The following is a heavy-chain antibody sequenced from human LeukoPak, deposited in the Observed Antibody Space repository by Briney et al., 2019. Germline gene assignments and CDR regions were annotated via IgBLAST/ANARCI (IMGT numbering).Heavy chain of an antibody. CDR2: ISGSGGST. CDR1: GFTVSSNY. D-gene: IGHD2-15*01. J-gene: IGHJ3*02. V-gene: IGHV3-23*01. Sequence: PGGSLRLSCAASGFTVSSNYMSWVRQAPGKGVEWVSAISGSGGSTYYADSVKGRFTISRDNSKNTLYLQMNSLRAEDTAVYYCAKGGVVHAFDIWGQGTMVTVSS. CDR3: AKGGVVHAFDI.